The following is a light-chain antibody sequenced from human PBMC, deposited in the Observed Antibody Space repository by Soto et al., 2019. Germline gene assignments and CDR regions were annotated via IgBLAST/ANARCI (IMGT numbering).Light chain of an antibody. Sequence: QSALTQPASVSGSPGQSITISCTGTSSDVGGYNYVSWYQQHPGKAPKLMIYDVSNRPSGVSNRFSRSKSGNTASLTISGLQAEDEADYCCSSYTSSSTLLYVFGTGTKVTVL. CDR1: SSDVGGYNY. CDR2: DVS. CDR3: SSYTSSSTLLYV. J-gene: IGLJ1*01. V-gene: IGLV2-14*01.